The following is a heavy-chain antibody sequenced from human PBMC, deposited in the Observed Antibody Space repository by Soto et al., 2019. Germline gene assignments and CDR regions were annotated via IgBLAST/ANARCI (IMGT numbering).Heavy chain of an antibody. Sequence: QLQLQESGSGLVKPSQTLSLTCAVSGGSISSGGYSWSWIRQPPGKGLEWIGYIYHSGSTYYNPSPKSRVTISVDRSKNQFSLKLRSVTAADTAVYYCARAGGLGAVAADYWGQGTLVTVSS. J-gene: IGHJ4*02. CDR3: ARAGGLGAVAADY. V-gene: IGHV4-30-2*01. CDR2: IYHSGST. D-gene: IGHD6-19*01. CDR1: GGSISSGGYS.